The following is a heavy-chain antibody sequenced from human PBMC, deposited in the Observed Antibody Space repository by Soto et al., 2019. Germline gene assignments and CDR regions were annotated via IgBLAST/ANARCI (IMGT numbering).Heavy chain of an antibody. Sequence: GALRLSCAASGFTFSDYYMSWIRQAPGKGLEWVSYISSSGSTIYYADSVKGRFTISRDNAKNSLYLQMNSLRAEDTAVYYCASTYSSRIYYYGMDVWGQGTTVTVSS. CDR3: ASTYSSRIYYYGMDV. V-gene: IGHV3-11*01. J-gene: IGHJ6*02. D-gene: IGHD6-13*01. CDR2: ISSSGSTI. CDR1: GFTFSDYY.